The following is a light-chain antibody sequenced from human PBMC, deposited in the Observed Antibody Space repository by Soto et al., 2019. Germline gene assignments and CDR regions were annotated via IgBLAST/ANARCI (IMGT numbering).Light chain of an antibody. CDR2: GAS. CDR3: QQYCSSLLFT. CDR1: QSVSSSY. Sequence: EIVLTQSPGTLSLSPGERATLSCRASQSVSSSYLAWYQQKPGQAPRLLIYGASSRATGIPDRFSGSGAGTDFTLTISRLEPEDFEVYYCQQYCSSLLFTFGPGTKVDIK. V-gene: IGKV3-20*01. J-gene: IGKJ3*01.